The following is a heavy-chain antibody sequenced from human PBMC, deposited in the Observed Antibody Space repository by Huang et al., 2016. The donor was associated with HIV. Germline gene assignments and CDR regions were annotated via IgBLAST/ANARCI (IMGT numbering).Heavy chain of an antibody. CDR2: ISYDAKTK. CDR3: AKGGSAAAVLDF. D-gene: IGHD6-13*01. V-gene: IGHV3-30*18. CDR1: GFTFSSYG. J-gene: IGHJ4*02. Sequence: QVQLVESGGGVVQPGRSLRICCAAAGFTFSSYGMHWVRQAPGKGLEGVAVISYDAKTKYYADSVKGRFSISRDNSKTTVYLQLNSLRLEDTAVYYCAKGGSAAAVLDFWGQGTLVTVSS.